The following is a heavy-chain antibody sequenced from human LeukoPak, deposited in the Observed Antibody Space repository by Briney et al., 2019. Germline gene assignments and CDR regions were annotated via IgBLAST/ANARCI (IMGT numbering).Heavy chain of an antibody. CDR1: GGSISSYY. CDR3: ARGLTTLTTGLAAFDI. CDR2: IYTSGST. V-gene: IGHV4-4*07. J-gene: IGHJ3*02. Sequence: PSETLSLTCTVSGGSISSYYWSWIRQPAGKGLEWIGRIYTSGSTNYNPSLKSRVTMSVDTSKNQFSLKLSSVTAADTAVYYCARGLTTLTTGLAAFDIWGQGTMVTVSS. D-gene: IGHD4-17*01.